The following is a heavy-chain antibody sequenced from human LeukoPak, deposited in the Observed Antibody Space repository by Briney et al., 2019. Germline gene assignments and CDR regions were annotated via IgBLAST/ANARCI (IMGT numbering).Heavy chain of an antibody. Sequence: GGSLRLSCAASGFTFSSYSMNWVRQAPGKGLEWVSYISSSSSTIYYADPVKGRFTISRDNSKNTLYLQMNSLRAEDTAVYYCAKDVRPLWFGELLTPPNFDYWGQGTLVTVSS. D-gene: IGHD3-10*01. CDR1: GFTFSSYS. V-gene: IGHV3-48*01. J-gene: IGHJ4*02. CDR2: ISSSSSTI. CDR3: AKDVRPLWFGELLTPPNFDY.